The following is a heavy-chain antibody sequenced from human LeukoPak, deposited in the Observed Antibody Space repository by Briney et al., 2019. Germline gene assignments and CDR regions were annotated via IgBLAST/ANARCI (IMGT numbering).Heavy chain of an antibody. Sequence: GGSLRLSCAASGFTFSSYAMSWVRQAPGKGLEWVSSISYSSSYIYYADSVKGRFTISRDNAKNSLYLQMNSLKADDTAVYYCTRGAGTGWRFDSWGQGTLVTVSS. CDR1: GFTFSSYA. CDR2: ISYSSSYI. J-gene: IGHJ4*02. CDR3: TRGAGTGWRFDS. D-gene: IGHD6-19*01. V-gene: IGHV3-21*01.